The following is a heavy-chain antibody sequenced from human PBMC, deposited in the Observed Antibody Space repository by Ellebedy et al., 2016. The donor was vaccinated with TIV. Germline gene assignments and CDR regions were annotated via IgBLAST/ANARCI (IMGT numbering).Heavy chain of an antibody. CDR3: AKPTPEHCISSSCSPTSYFAMDV. V-gene: IGHV3-23*01. Sequence: GESLMISCASSGFRFSSYAMSWVRQAPGKGLEWVSGMVGSGVSRYADSVKGRFTISRDTSKSPLDLQMNSLRAEDTAVYYCAKPTPEHCISSSCSPTSYFAMDVWGQGTTVTVSS. CDR2: MVGSGVSR. J-gene: IGHJ6*02. D-gene: IGHD2-15*01. CDR1: GFRFSSYA.